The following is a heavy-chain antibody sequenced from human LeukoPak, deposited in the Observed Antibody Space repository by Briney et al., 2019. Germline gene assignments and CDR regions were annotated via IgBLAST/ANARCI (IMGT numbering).Heavy chain of an antibody. J-gene: IGHJ4*02. Sequence: PSETLSLTCTVSGGSISSYYWSWIRQPPGKGLEWIGYIYYSGSTNYNPSLKSRVTISVDTSKNQFSLKLSSVTAADTAVYYCARTAAGTVFDYWGQGTLVTVSS. D-gene: IGHD6-13*01. CDR2: IYYSGST. CDR3: ARTAAGTVFDY. V-gene: IGHV4-59*01. CDR1: GGSISSYY.